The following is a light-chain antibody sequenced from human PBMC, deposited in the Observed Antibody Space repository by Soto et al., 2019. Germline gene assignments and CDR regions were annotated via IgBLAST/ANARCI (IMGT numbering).Light chain of an antibody. J-gene: IGKJ4*01. CDR1: QIVSSSY. V-gene: IGKV3-20*01. CDR3: QQDGVKPRNT. Sequence: EIVLTQSPGTLSLSPGERATLSCRASQIVSSSYLAWFQQKPGQAPRLLIYGPSTRATGIPDRLSGSGSGTDFSLTISRLESEEFALHYCQQDGVKPRNTFGGGTKVEV. CDR2: GPS.